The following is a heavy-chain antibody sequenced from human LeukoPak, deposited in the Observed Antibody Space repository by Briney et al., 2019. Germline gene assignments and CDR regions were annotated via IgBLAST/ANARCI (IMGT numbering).Heavy chain of an antibody. CDR2: IYYSGST. J-gene: IGHJ3*02. CDR1: GGSISSYY. V-gene: IGHV4-59*12. CDR3: ASPYSSSWYGDAFDI. D-gene: IGHD6-13*01. Sequence: PSETLSLTCTVSGGSISSYYWSWIRQPPGKGLEWIGYIYYSGSTNYNPSLKSRVTISVDTSKNQFSLKLSSVTAADTAVYYCASPYSSSWYGDAFDIWGQGTMVTVSS.